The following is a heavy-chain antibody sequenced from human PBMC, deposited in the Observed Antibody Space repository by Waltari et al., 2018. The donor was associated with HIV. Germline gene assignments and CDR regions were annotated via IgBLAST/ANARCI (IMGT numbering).Heavy chain of an antibody. D-gene: IGHD5-18*01. J-gene: IGHJ4*02. Sequence: EVQLVESGGGLVQSGRSLRLSCTASGFTFGDYARSWFRQAPGKGLEWVGFIRSKTYGGTTEYAASVKDRFTISRDDSKSIAYLQMNSLKTEDTAVYYCSRSRGYSYGYADYWGQGTLVTVSS. CDR3: SRSRGYSYGYADY. CDR2: IRSKTYGGTT. V-gene: IGHV3-49*03. CDR1: GFTFGDYA.